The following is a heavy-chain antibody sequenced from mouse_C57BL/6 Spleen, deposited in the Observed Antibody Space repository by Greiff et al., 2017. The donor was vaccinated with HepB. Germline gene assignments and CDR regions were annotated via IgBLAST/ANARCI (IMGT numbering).Heavy chain of an antibody. D-gene: IGHD1-1*01. Sequence: EVKLVESEGGLVQPGSSMKLSCTASGFTFSDYYMAWVRQVPEKGLEWVANINYDGSSTYYLDSLKSRFIISRDIAKNILYLQMSSLKSEDTATYYCARGSDYYGSSYEAMDYWGQGTSVTVSS. CDR3: ARGSDYYGSSYEAMDY. CDR1: GFTFSDYY. V-gene: IGHV5-16*01. CDR2: INYDGSST. J-gene: IGHJ4*01.